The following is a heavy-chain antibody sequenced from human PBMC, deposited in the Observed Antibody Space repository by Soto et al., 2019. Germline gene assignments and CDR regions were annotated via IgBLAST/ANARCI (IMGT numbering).Heavy chain of an antibody. CDR3: ARAFRYCSGGSCRPGGMDV. V-gene: IGHV4-4*07. D-gene: IGHD2-15*01. Sequence: SETLSLTCTVSGGSISSYYWSWIRQPAGKGLEWIGRIYTSGSTNYNPSLKSRVTMSVDTSKNQFSLKLSSVTAADTAVYYCARAFRYCSGGSCRPGGMDVWGQGTTVTVSS. CDR1: GGSISSYY. CDR2: IYTSGST. J-gene: IGHJ6*02.